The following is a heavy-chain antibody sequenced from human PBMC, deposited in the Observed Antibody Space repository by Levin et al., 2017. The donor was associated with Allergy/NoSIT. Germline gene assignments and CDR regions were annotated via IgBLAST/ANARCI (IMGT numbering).Heavy chain of an antibody. CDR2: ISTNTGNP. CDR1: GYTFTTYA. D-gene: IGHD2-2*01. Sequence: KAGGSLRLSCKASGYTFTTYAMTWVRQAPGQGLEWMGCISTNTGNPTYAQAFRGRIVFSMDTSVSTAYLQISSLKAEDTAVYYCARVVGRCSSTSCYLAYWGPGTLVTVSS. CDR3: ARVVGRCSSTSCYLAY. V-gene: IGHV7-4-1*02. J-gene: IGHJ4*02.